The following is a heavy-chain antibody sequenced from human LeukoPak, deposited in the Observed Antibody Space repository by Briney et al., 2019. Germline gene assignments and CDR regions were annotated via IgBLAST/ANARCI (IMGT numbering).Heavy chain of an antibody. CDR1: GGTFSSYA. CDR2: ITPIFGTA. D-gene: IGHD1-26*01. V-gene: IGHV1-69*13. J-gene: IGHJ3*02. CDR3: ARGWELLQIAFDI. Sequence: SVKVSCKASGGTFSSYAISWVRQAPGQGLEWMGGITPIFGTANYAQKFQGRVTITADESTSTAYMELSSLRSEDTAVYYCARGWELLQIAFDIWGQGTMVTVSS.